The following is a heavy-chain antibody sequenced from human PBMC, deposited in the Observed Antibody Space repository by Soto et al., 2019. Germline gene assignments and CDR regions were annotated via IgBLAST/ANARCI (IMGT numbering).Heavy chain of an antibody. J-gene: IGHJ4*02. CDR2: IYWDDDK. Sequence: QITLKESGPPLVKPTQTLTLTCTFSGFSLSTSGLGVGWIRQPPGKALEWLALIYWDDDKRYSPSLKSRLTITKENSKNQVVLTMTHMDPVDPATYYCAHRPCNGGWYDYWGQGTLVTVSS. V-gene: IGHV2-5*02. D-gene: IGHD6-19*01. CDR3: AHRPCNGGWYDY. CDR1: GFSLSTSGLG.